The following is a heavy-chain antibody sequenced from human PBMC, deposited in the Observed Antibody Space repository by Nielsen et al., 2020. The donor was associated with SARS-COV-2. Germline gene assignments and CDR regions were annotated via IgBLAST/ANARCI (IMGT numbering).Heavy chain of an antibody. D-gene: IGHD6-19*01. J-gene: IGHJ6*02. V-gene: IGHV3-72*01. CDR1: GFTFSHHY. CDR3: ARVDSNDWGTYYYYGMDV. Sequence: GESLKISCVASGFTFSHHYMDWVRQSPGKGLEWVGRSRNKASSYTTQYAASVKGRFSISRDDSKNSLYLQMNSLKAEDTAVYYCARVDSNDWGTYYYYGMDVWGQGTTVTVSS. CDR2: SRNKASSYTT.